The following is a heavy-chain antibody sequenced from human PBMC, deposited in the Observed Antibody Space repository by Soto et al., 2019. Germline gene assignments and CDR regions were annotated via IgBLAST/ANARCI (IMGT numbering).Heavy chain of an antibody. CDR3: ARGRADIAARRRGPDYYFDY. CDR1: GYTFTGYY. V-gene: IGHV1-2*02. CDR2: INPNSGGT. Sequence: ASVKVSCKASGYTFTGYYMHWVRQAPGQGLEWMGWINPNSGGTNYAQKFQGRATMTRDTSISTAYMELSRLRSDDTAVYYCARGRADIAARRRGPDYYFDYWGQGTLVTVSS. D-gene: IGHD6-6*01. J-gene: IGHJ4*02.